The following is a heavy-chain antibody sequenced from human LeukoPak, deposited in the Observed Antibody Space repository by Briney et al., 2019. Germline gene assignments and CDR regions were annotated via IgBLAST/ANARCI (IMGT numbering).Heavy chain of an antibody. CDR1: GFTFSSYG. CDR2: ISYDGSNK. D-gene: IGHD3-10*01. Sequence: PGRSLRLSCAASGFTFSSYGMHWVRQAPGKGLEWVAVISYDGSNKYYADSAKGRFTISRDNSKNTLYLQMNSLRAEDTAVYYCAKDRSYYGSGSYYDYWGQGTLVTVSS. J-gene: IGHJ4*02. CDR3: AKDRSYYGSGSYYDY. V-gene: IGHV3-30*18.